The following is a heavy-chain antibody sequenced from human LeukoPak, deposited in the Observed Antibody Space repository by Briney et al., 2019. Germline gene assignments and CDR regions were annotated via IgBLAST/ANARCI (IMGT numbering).Heavy chain of an antibody. D-gene: IGHD6-13*01. CDR2: IRTDGGEK. V-gene: IGHV3-33*01. Sequence: GTSLRLSCAASGFSFRNYGMHWVRQAPGKGLEWVASIRTDGGEKYHADSVQGRFSISRDNSKNTLYLQMDSLRAEDTVLYYCARIGYSTSWANFDYWGQGTLVTVSS. CDR3: ARIGYSTSWANFDY. CDR1: GFSFRNYG. J-gene: IGHJ4*02.